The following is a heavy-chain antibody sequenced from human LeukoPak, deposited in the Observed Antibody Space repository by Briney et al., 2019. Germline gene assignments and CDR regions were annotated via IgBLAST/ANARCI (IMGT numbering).Heavy chain of an antibody. CDR2: INPNSGGT. Sequence: ASVKVSCKASGYTFTGYYMHWVRQAPGQGLEWMGRINPNSGGTNYAQKFQGRVTMTRDTSISTAYMELSRLRSDDTAVYYCARDPAEGAAAGIGFSGWGQGTLVTVSS. J-gene: IGHJ4*02. CDR3: ARDPAEGAAAGIGFSG. D-gene: IGHD6-13*01. CDR1: GYTFTGYY. V-gene: IGHV1-2*06.